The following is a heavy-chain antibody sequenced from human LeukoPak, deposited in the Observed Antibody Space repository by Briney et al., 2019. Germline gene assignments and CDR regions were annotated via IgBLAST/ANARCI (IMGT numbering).Heavy chain of an antibody. CDR2: IYYSGST. D-gene: IGHD3-3*01. CDR3: ARRLCFLECLDVFDI. J-gene: IGHJ3*02. V-gene: IGHV4-59*08. Sequence: SETLSLTCTVSGGSISSYYWSWIRQPPGKGLEWIGYIYYSGSTNYNPSLKSRVTISVDTSKNQFSLKLSSVTAADTAVYYCARRLCFLECLDVFDIWGQGTMVTVSS. CDR1: GGSISSYY.